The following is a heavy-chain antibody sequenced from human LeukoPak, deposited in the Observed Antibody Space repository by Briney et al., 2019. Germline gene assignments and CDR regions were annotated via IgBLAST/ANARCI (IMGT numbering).Heavy chain of an antibody. V-gene: IGHV1-24*01. Sequence: ASVKVSCKVSNYTLTELSMHWVRQAPGKGLEWMGGFDPEHGKTVYAQTFQGRVTMTEDTSTDTAYMELSSLRSEDTAVYYCATDDYGDYGGYWGQGTLVTVSS. CDR1: NYTLTELS. J-gene: IGHJ4*02. D-gene: IGHD4-17*01. CDR3: ATDDYGDYGGY. CDR2: FDPEHGKT.